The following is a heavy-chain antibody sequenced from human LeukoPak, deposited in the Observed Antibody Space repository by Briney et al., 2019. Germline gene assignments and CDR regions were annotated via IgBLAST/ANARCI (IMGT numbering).Heavy chain of an antibody. D-gene: IGHD6-19*01. CDR3: ARGGRYSSGWYLTF. CDR2: INHSGST. V-gene: IGHV4-34*01. CDR1: GGSFSGYY. J-gene: IGHJ4*02. Sequence: PSETLSLTCAVYGGSFSGYYWSWIRQPPGKGLEWIGEINHSGSTNYNPSLKSRVTISVDTSKNQFSLKLSSVTAADTAVYYCARGGRYSSGWYLTFWGQGTLVTVSS.